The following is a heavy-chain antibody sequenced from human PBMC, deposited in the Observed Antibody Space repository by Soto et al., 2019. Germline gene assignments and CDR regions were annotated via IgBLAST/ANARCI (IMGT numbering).Heavy chain of an antibody. CDR2: ITSYGDTT. V-gene: IGHV3-23*01. D-gene: IGHD6-19*01. CDR1: GFTFSTYA. J-gene: IGHJ4*02. CDR3: ANPPTTVAGTNYYFDY. Sequence: PGGSLRLSCAASGFTFSTYAMGWVRQAPGKGLEWVSGITSYGDTTYYADSVKGRFSISRDNSKNTLYLQMNGLRVEDTAVYYCANPPTTVAGTNYYFDYWGQGTLVTVSS.